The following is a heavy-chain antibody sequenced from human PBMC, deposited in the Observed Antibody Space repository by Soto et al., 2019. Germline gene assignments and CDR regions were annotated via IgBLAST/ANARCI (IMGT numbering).Heavy chain of an antibody. Sequence: PEETLSLTCTVSGGSISNYYWSWLRQPPGKGLEWIGYIYSSGSTHYNPSLQSRVTISADTSKNQVSLKVRSVTAADTAVYYCARDHPHSYGVYYFDYWGQGTPVTVSS. J-gene: IGHJ4*02. V-gene: IGHV4-59*01. CDR2: IYSSGST. CDR1: GGSISNYY. CDR3: ARDHPHSYGVYYFDY. D-gene: IGHD5-18*01.